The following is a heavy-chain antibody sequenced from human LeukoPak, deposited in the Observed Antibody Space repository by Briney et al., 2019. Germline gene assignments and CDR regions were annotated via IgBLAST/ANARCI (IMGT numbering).Heavy chain of an antibody. CDR2: IDPSDSYT. J-gene: IGHJ6*04. CDR1: GYSFTSYW. CDR3: ARHLLRYFDWFHYGMDV. D-gene: IGHD3-9*01. V-gene: IGHV5-10-1*01. Sequence: GASLQISCKGSGYSFTSYWISWVRQMPGKGLEWRGRIDPSDSYTNYSPSFQGHVTISADKSISTAYLQWSSLKASDTAMYYCARHLLRYFDWFHYGMDVWGKGTAVTVSS.